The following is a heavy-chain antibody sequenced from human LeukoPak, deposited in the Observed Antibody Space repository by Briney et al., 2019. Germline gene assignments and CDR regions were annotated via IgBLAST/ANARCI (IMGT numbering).Heavy chain of an antibody. CDR1: GFTFSSYA. V-gene: IGHV3-30*18. CDR2: ISYDGSNK. Sequence: GGSLRLSCAASGFTFSSYAMSWVRQAPGKGLEWVAVISYDGSNKYYADSVKGRFTISRDNSKNTLYLQMNSLRAEDTAVYYCAKFWSGYGDYEVYYFDYWGQGTLVTVSS. CDR3: AKFWSGYGDYEVYYFDY. D-gene: IGHD4-17*01. J-gene: IGHJ4*02.